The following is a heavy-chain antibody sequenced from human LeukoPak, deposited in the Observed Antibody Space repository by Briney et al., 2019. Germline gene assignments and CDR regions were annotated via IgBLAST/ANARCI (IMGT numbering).Heavy chain of an antibody. CDR1: GYTFTGYY. CDR2: INPNSGGT. V-gene: IGHV1-2*02. D-gene: IGHD5-24*01. Sequence: ASVKVSCKASGYTFTGYYMHWVRQAPGQGLEWMGWINPNSGGTNYAQKFQGRVTMTRDTSISTAYMELSRLRSDDTAVCYCARDAGLRWLQSGRRESNIDYWGQGTLVTVSS. CDR3: ARDAGLRWLQSGRRESNIDY. J-gene: IGHJ4*02.